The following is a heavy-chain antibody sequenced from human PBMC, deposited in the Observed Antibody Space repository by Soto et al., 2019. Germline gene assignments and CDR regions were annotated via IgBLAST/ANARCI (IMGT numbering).Heavy chain of an antibody. CDR3: ARSEEDSDYYYYGMDV. J-gene: IGHJ6*02. Sequence: SQTLSLTRVCSGDTFSSNSVACTWVRQSPSRGLEWLGRTYYRSRWYSDYAVSVRSRIDINADTSKNQVSLQLNSVTPEDTAVYYCARSEEDSDYYYYGMDVWGQGTTVTVSS. CDR2: TYYRSRWYS. CDR1: GDTFSSNSVA. V-gene: IGHV6-1*01. D-gene: IGHD2-15*01.